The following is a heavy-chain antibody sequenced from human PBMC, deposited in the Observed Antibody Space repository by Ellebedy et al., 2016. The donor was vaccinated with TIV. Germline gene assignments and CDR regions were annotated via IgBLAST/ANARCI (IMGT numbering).Heavy chain of an antibody. D-gene: IGHD3-10*01. J-gene: IGHJ4*02. V-gene: IGHV3-21*01. CDR3: ARESSVGLLWFGELSGY. Sequence: GESLKISXAASGFTFSSYSMNWVRQAPGKGLEWVSSISSSNSYIYYADSVKGRFTISRDNAKNSLYLQMNSLRAEDTAVYYCARESSVGLLWFGELSGYWGQGTLVTVSS. CDR1: GFTFSSYS. CDR2: ISSSNSYI.